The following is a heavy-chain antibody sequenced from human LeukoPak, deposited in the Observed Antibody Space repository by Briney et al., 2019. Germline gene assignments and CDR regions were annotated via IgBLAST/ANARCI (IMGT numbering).Heavy chain of an antibody. Sequence: GGSLRLSCAPSGVTFSGDSVNWVRDAPGKGLGGGSAISGSSSYIYYADSVKGRFTITRDKAKNSLYLQMNSMRAEAADVSVCDRERRGRDRNGFDYWGQGTLVTVSS. J-gene: IGHJ4*02. D-gene: IGHD2-8*01. CDR1: GVTFSGDS. CDR2: ISGSSSYI. V-gene: IGHV3-21*01. CDR3: DRERRGRDRNGFDY.